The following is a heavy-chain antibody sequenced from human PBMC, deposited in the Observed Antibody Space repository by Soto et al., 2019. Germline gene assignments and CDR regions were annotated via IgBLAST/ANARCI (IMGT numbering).Heavy chain of an antibody. Sequence: QVTLKESGPVLVKPTETLTLTRTVSGFSLSNARMGVSWIRQPPGKALEWLAHIFSNDEKSYSTSLKSRLTISKDTSKSQVVLTMTNMDPVDTATYYCARINDILTGFDYWGQGTLVTVSS. CDR1: GFSLSNARMG. V-gene: IGHV2-26*01. D-gene: IGHD3-9*01. CDR3: ARINDILTGFDY. J-gene: IGHJ4*02. CDR2: IFSNDEK.